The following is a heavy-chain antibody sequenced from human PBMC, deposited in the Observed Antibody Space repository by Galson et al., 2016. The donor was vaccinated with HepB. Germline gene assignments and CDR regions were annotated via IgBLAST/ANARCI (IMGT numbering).Heavy chain of an antibody. CDR3: ARIAADGSTFDY. V-gene: IGHV3-7*03. CDR1: GFTFSSYW. D-gene: IGHD6-13*01. CDR2: INQDGSVE. Sequence: SLRLSCAASGFTFSSYWMHWVRQAPGEGLVWVANINQDGSVEKYADSGRGRFTVFKDNAKNSVYLQLNSLSADDTAMFYCARIAADGSTFDYWGQGTLVTVSS. J-gene: IGHJ4*02.